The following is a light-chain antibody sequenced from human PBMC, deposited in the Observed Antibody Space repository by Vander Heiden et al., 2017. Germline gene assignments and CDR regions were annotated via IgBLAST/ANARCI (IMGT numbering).Light chain of an antibody. CDR2: DAA. J-gene: IGKJ1*01. V-gene: IGKV1-5*02. Sequence: DVQMTPSPSTSPSSVGGSVTTISRPSQSSSSWLAWYQQKTGKAPKLLIYDAASWESGVPSRCSGSGSGTEFTLLISSLQPDDFATYYCQQYNSYSLWTFGQGTKVEIK. CDR1: QSSSSW. CDR3: QQYNSYSLWT.